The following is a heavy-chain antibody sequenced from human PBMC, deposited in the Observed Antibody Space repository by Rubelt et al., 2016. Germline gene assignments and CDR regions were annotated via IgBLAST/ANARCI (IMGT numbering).Heavy chain of an antibody. CDR1: GGSISSSRYY. D-gene: IGHD5-24*01. CDR3: ARGVDGYSFDY. J-gene: IGHJ4*02. CDR2: IYYSGST. V-gene: IGHV4-39*07. Sequence: QLQLQESGPGLVKPSETLSLICTVSGGSISSSRYYWAWIRQPPGKGLEWIGSIYYSGSTYYNPSLKSLVTIAVDTSKSQFSLKLRSVTVADTAVYYCARGVDGYSFDYWGQGTLVTVSS.